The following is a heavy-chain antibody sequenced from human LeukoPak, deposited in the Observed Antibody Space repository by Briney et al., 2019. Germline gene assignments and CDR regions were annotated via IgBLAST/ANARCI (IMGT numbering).Heavy chain of an antibody. D-gene: IGHD6-19*01. CDR3: AKDGGKIAVAGFDY. CDR2: ISGSGGST. Sequence: GESLRLSRAASGFTFSSYAMSWVRQAPGKGLGWVSAISGSGGSTYYAHSVKGRFRISRDNSNNTLYLQMNSLRAEETDVYYCAKDGGKIAVAGFDYWGQGTLVTVSS. CDR1: GFTFSSYA. J-gene: IGHJ4*02. V-gene: IGHV3-23*01.